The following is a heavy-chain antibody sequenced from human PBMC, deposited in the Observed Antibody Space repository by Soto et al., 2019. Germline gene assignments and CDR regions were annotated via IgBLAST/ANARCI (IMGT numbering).Heavy chain of an antibody. J-gene: IGHJ6*02. CDR3: XXXXXXMVPLYYXYXXDV. CDR1: GGTFSSYA. Sequence: QVQLVQSGAEVKKPGSSVKVSCKASGGTFSSYAISWVRQAPGQGLEWMGGIIPIFGTANYAQKFQGRVTXTXXXSTSTAYMELSSXRXXXXXXXXXXXXXXXMVPLYYXYXXDVWGQGTTVTX. CDR2: IIPIFGTA. V-gene: IGHV1-69*06. D-gene: IGHD2-8*01.